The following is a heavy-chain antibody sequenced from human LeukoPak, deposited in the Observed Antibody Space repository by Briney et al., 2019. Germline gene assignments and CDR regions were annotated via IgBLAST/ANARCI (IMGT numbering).Heavy chain of an antibody. CDR1: GYTFTGYY. Sequence: ASVKVSCKASGYTFTGYYMHWVRQAPGQGLEWMGWINPNSGGTNYAQKFQGRVTMTRDTSISTAYMVLSRLRSDDTAVYYCARIGVRYGGSHLDYWGQGTLVTVSS. D-gene: IGHD1-26*01. CDR2: INPNSGGT. J-gene: IGHJ4*02. V-gene: IGHV1-2*02. CDR3: ARIGVRYGGSHLDY.